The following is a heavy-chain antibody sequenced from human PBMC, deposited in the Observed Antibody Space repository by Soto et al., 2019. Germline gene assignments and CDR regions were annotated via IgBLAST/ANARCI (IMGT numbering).Heavy chain of an antibody. CDR2: IYWDDDK. J-gene: IGHJ4*02. V-gene: IGHV2-5*02. CDR1: GFSLSTVGVG. D-gene: IGHD3-22*01. Sequence: CPTLVNPTQTLTLTCTFSGFSLSTVGVGVGWIRQPPGKALEWLALIYWDDDKRYSPSLRSNLTITKDTSKNQVVLTMANVDPVDTYTYYCAQRAAFFDSTAYYYILDYSGQGTLVTVSS. CDR3: AQRAAFFDSTAYYYILDY.